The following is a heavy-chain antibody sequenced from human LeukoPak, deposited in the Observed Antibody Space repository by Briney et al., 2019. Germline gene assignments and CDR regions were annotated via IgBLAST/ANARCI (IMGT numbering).Heavy chain of an antibody. J-gene: IGHJ6*02. D-gene: IGHD3-22*01. V-gene: IGHV4-61*01. CDR3: ARDFDPSSADSDYYYYYGMDV. Sequence: SETLSLTCTVSGDSVTSGKYFWTWIRQSPGEGLEWIGYISYSGSTNYNPSLKSRVTISVDTSKEQLSLSLSSVTAADTAVYYCARDFDPSSADSDYYYYYGMDVWGQGTTVTVSS. CDR1: GDSVTSGKYF. CDR2: ISYSGST.